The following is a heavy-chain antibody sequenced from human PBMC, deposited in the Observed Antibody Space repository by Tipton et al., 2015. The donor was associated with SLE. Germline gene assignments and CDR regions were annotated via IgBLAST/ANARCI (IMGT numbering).Heavy chain of an antibody. D-gene: IGHD6-13*01. V-gene: IGHV4-34*01. CDR2: INHSGST. CDR3: ARERIAAAGTFDY. Sequence: TLSLTCAVYGGSFSGYYWSWIRQPPGKGLEWIGEINHSGSTNYNPSLKSRVTISVDTSKNQFSLKLSSVTATDTAVYYCARERIAAAGTFDYWGRGTLVTVCS. J-gene: IGHJ4*02. CDR1: GGSFSGYY.